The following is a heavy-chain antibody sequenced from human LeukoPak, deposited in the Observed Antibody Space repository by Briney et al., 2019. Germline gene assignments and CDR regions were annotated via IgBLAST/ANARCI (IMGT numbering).Heavy chain of an antibody. CDR1: GFTFSSYA. V-gene: IGHV3-23*01. CDR2: ISGSGGST. J-gene: IGHJ4*02. Sequence: PGGSLRLSCAASGFTFSSYAMSWVRQAPGKGLEWVSAISGSGGSTYYADSVKGRFTISRDNSKNTLYLQMNSLRAEDTALSSCARWDDLWSVFQSEDCWGQGTLVTVSS. CDR3: ARWDDLWSVFQSEDC. D-gene: IGHD3-3*01.